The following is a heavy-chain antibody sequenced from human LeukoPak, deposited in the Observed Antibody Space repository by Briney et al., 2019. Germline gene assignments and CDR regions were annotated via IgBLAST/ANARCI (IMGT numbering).Heavy chain of an antibody. D-gene: IGHD6-19*01. V-gene: IGHV3-30-3*01. CDR3: AIGSDSSGWSSFDY. CDR2: ISYDGSNK. CDR1: GFTFSSYA. Sequence: GGSLRLSCAASGFTFSSYAMHWVRQAPGKGLEWVAVISYDGSNKYYADSVKGRFTISRDNSKNTLYLQMNSLRAEDTAVYYCAIGSDSSGWSSFDYWGQGTLVTVSS. J-gene: IGHJ4*02.